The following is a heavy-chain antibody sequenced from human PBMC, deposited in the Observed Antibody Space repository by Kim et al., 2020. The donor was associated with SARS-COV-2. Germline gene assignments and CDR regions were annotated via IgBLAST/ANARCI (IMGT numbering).Heavy chain of an antibody. CDR2: ISTSGSVT. J-gene: IGHJ3*01. D-gene: IGHD2-15*01. CDR3: ARDDCSGATCYRKDAFDL. V-gene: IGHV3-48*03. Sequence: GGSLRLSCEASGFIFSNYEMNWVRQAPGKGLEWVSYISTSGSVTSYADSVKGRFTISRDNAKNSLYLQMNSLSADDTSIYYCARDDCSGATCYRKDAFDLWGRVTMVTVSS. CDR1: GFIFSNYE.